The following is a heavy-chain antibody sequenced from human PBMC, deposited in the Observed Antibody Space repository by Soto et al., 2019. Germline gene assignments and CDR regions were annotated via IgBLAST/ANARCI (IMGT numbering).Heavy chain of an antibody. CDR1: GFTFSSYA. J-gene: IGHJ4*02. Sequence: EVQLLESGGGLVQPGGSLRLSCAASGFTFSSYAMSWVRQAPGNGLERVSAISGSGGSTYYADSVKGRFTISRDNSKNTLYLQMNSLRAEDTAVYYCAKDGPIYYGSGSYYNEIDYWGQGTLVTVSS. CDR3: AKDGPIYYGSGSYYNEIDY. V-gene: IGHV3-23*01. CDR2: ISGSGGST. D-gene: IGHD3-10*01.